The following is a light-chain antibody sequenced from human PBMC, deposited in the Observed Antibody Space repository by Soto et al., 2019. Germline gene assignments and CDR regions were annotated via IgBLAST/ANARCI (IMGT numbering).Light chain of an antibody. V-gene: IGKV1-5*03. J-gene: IGKJ1*01. Sequence: DIQMRQSPSTLSASVGAGLTITGRASQSISSWLAWYQQNPGKAAKLLIYKASSLESGVPSRFSGSGSGTEFTLTISSLQREDSATYYCKQSYTTPRTFGQGTKVDIK. CDR3: KQSYTTPRT. CDR2: KAS. CDR1: QSISSW.